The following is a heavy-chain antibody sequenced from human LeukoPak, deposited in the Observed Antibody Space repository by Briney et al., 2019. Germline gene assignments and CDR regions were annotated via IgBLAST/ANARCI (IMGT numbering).Heavy chain of an antibody. CDR2: ICYTGST. D-gene: IGHD6-6*01. CDR1: GGSFSAYY. V-gene: IGHV4-59*08. J-gene: IGHJ4*02. CDR3: ATIAGSSSY. Sequence: SETLSLTCTVSGGSFSAYYWTWFRQPPGKELEWIGYICYTGSTNCNPSLKSRVTISVDTSNYQFSLKLSSVTAADTAVYYCATIAGSSSYWGQGTLVTVSS.